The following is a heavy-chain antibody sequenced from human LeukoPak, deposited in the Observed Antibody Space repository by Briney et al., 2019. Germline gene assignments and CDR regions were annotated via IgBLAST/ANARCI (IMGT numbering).Heavy chain of an antibody. Sequence: GASVKVSCKASGYTFTSYGISWVRQAPGQGLEWMGWISAYNGNTNYAQKLQGRVTMTTDTSTSTAYMELRSLRSDDTAVYYCARVVVPAALSSSPYYYYYMDVWGKGTTVTVSS. CDR3: ARVVVPAALSSSPYYYYYMDV. V-gene: IGHV1-18*01. J-gene: IGHJ6*03. D-gene: IGHD2-2*01. CDR2: ISAYNGNT. CDR1: GYTFTSYG.